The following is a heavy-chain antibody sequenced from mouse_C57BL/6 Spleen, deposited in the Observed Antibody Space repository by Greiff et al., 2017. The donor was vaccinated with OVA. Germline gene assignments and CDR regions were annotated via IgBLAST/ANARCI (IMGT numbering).Heavy chain of an antibody. J-gene: IGHJ2*01. CDR2: IRNKANGYTT. CDR3: ARYIVASDYFDY. Sequence: EVQRVESGGGLVQPGGSLSLSCAASGFTFTDYYMSWVRQPPGKALEWLGFIRNKANGYTTEYSASVKGRFTISRDNSQSILYLQMNALRAEDSATYYCARYIVASDYFDYWGQGTTLTVSS. D-gene: IGHD1-3*01. V-gene: IGHV7-3*01. CDR1: GFTFTDYY.